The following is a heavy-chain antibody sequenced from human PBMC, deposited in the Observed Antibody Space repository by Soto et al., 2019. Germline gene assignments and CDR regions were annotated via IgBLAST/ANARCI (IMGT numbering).Heavy chain of an antibody. CDR3: AKEDFDY. CDR2: IRRGGSDT. CDR1: GFSFSTSW. Sequence: GGSLRLSCAASGFSFSTSWMSWVRQAPGRGLEWVSDIRRGGSDTDYADSVKGRFTISRDNSKKSLYLQMNSLRAEDTAVYYCAKEDFDYWGQGTLVTVSS. V-gene: IGHV3-23*01. J-gene: IGHJ4*02.